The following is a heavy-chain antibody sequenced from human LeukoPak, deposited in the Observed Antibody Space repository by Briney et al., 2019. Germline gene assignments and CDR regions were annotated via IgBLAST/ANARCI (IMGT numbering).Heavy chain of an antibody. J-gene: IGHJ4*02. CDR2: INPNSGGT. CDR3: ARDLGEVYYYDSSGYYPPSY. Sequence: GASVKVSCKASGYTFTGYYMHWVRQAPGQGLEWMGWINPNSGGTNYAQKFQGRVTMTRDTSISTAYMELSRLRSDDTAVYYCARDLGEVYYYDSSGYYPPSYWGQGTLVTVSS. CDR1: GYTFTGYY. V-gene: IGHV1-2*02. D-gene: IGHD3-22*01.